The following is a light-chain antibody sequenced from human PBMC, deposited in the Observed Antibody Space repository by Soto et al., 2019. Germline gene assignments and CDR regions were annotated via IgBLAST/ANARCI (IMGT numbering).Light chain of an antibody. CDR3: QQYAGWPLT. CDR1: QSIGTN. CDR2: KTS. Sequence: EVVMTQSPAIVSVSPGERTSLSCRASQSIGTNLGWYQQKPGQAPRLLISKTSTRATGVPARFSGSGSGTEFTLTISSLQSEDIAVYYCQQYAGWPLTFGGGTKVDIK. V-gene: IGKV3-15*01. J-gene: IGKJ4*01.